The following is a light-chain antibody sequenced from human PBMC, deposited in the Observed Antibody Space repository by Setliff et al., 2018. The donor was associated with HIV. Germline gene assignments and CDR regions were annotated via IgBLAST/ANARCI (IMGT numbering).Light chain of an antibody. V-gene: IGLV2-14*03. CDR2: DVS. J-gene: IGLJ2*01. CDR1: SSDIGAYRF. Sequence: QSVLTQPASVSAYPGQSITVSCTVTSSDIGAYRFVSWYQKRPGRAPELLIYDVSNWPSGISYRFSGSKSGNTASLTISGLQAEDEADYYCSSYSARSIIVFGGGTQLTVL. CDR3: SSYSARSIIV.